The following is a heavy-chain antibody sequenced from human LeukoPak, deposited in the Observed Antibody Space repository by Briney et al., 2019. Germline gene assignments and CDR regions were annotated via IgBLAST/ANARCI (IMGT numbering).Heavy chain of an antibody. CDR1: VFTFSSHW. J-gene: IGHJ3*02. CDR2: IKQDGSEK. V-gene: IGHV3-7*01. Sequence: GGSLRLSCAASVFTFSSHWMSWVRQAPGKGLEWVANIKQDGSEKYYVDSVKGRFTISRDNAKNSLYLQMTSLRAEDTAVYYCASPRSSGWYGADAFDIWGQGTMVTVSS. D-gene: IGHD6-19*01. CDR3: ASPRSSGWYGADAFDI.